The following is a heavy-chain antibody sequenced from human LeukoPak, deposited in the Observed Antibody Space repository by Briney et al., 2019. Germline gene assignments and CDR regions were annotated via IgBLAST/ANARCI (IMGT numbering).Heavy chain of an antibody. CDR2: IHPYASDT. CDR3: ARLFEWGVWPQLYTMAV. V-gene: IGHV5-51*01. D-gene: IGHD3-3*01. Sequence: GESLKISCNVSGYTFTGYWIGWVRQGTGQGLQWMGSIHPYASDTKYSPSFQGHVTISADKSINTAYLQWNSLKASDTAIYYCARLFEWGVWPQLYTMAVCGLGTAVTVSS. CDR1: GYTFTGYW. J-gene: IGHJ6*02.